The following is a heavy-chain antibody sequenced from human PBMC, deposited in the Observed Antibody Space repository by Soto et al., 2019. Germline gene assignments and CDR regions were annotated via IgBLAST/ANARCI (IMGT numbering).Heavy chain of an antibody. D-gene: IGHD3-16*01. CDR2: INSDGSRT. J-gene: IGHJ5*02. CDR3: AFSNWGRIEP. Sequence: EVRLVESGGGLVQPGESLRLSCTASGSTFSSYWMHWVRQAPGKGLVWVSRINSDGSRTNYADSVKGRFTISRDNAKNTLYLQMNSLRADDTAVYYCAFSNWGRIEPWGQGTLVTVSS. V-gene: IGHV3-74*01. CDR1: GSTFSSYW.